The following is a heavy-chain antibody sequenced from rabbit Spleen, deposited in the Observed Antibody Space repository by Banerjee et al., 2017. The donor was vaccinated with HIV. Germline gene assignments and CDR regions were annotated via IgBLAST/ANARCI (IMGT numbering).Heavy chain of an antibody. CDR1: GFDISSYV. CDR2: IAGGGST. V-gene: IGHV1S21*01. J-gene: IGHJ6*01. Sequence: EQLKETGGGLVQPGGSLTLSCEASGFDISSYVMTWVRQAPGKGLEHIGYIAGGGSTYYASWVNGRFTISRTSTTVDLQMNSLTAADTATYFCARDFDFWGQGTLVTVS. CDR3: ARDFDF.